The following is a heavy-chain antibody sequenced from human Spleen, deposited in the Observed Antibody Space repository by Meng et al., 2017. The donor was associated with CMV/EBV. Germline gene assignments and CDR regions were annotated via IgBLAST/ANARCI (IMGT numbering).Heavy chain of an antibody. D-gene: IGHD3-10*01. CDR1: TFSTYG. V-gene: IGHV3-33*06. Sequence: TFSTYGMHWVRQAAGKGLGWVAVIWYDGNNINYADSVEGRFSVSRDNSKHTLYLQMNSLRAEDTAVYYCAKDWRRHYFGSGRSRLDSWGRNPGHRLL. CDR3: AKDWRRHYFGSGRSRLDS. J-gene: IGHJ5*01. CDR2: IWYDGNNI.